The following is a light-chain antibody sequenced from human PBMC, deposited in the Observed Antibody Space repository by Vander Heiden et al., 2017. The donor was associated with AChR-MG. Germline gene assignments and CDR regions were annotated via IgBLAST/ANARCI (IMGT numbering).Light chain of an antibody. J-gene: IGKJ4*01. CDR1: QAITGY. CDR2: DAS. CDR3: QNYNSAPLT. Sequence: DIQMTQSPSSLSASAADRVTITCRASQAITGYLAWYQQKPGRAPKLLIYDASTLQSGVPARFSGSGSGTDFTLTISSLRPEDVATYYCQNYNSAPLTFGGGTKVEI. V-gene: IGKV1-27*01.